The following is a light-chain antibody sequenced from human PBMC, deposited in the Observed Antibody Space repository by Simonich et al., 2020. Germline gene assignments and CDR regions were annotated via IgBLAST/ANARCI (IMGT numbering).Light chain of an antibody. CDR2: EDN. CDR3: QSYDSSGWV. V-gene: IGLV6-57*03. J-gene: IGLJ3*02. Sequence: NFMLTQPHSVSESPGKTVTISCTRSSGSIASNYVQWYQQRPGSAPTTVIYEDNQRPSGVPDRFSGSIDSSSNSASLTISGLKTEDEADYYWQSYDSSGWVFGGGTKLTVL. CDR1: SGSIASNY.